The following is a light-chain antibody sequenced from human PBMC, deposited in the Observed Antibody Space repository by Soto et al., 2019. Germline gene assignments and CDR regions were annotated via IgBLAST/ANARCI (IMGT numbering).Light chain of an antibody. CDR1: RDVGSD. CDR3: LQDYGDAWT. CDR2: AAS. Sequence: QMTQSPSSLSASVGEKIIITCRASRDVGSDVSWYQQKPGQAPKLLIYAASNLYTGVPSRFSGSRSGTEFTLTISSLQPEDFASYYCLQDYGDAWTFGQGTKVEIE. V-gene: IGKV1-6*01. J-gene: IGKJ1*01.